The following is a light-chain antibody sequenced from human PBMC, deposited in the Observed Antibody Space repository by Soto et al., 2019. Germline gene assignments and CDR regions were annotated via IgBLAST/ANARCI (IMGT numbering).Light chain of an antibody. V-gene: IGKV1-8*01. Sequence: AIRMTQSPSSFSASTGDRVTITCRASQGISSYLAWYQQKPGKAPKLLIYAASTLQSGVPSRFSGSGSGTDYTLTICCLHSVDFSTYSYQEYYSYPPSFGQGTNVEIK. CDR1: QGISSY. CDR2: AAS. CDR3: QEYYSYPPS. J-gene: IGKJ1*01.